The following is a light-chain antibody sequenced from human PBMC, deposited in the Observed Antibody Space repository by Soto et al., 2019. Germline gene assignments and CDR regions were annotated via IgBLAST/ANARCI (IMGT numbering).Light chain of an antibody. CDR3: QQRSKLPRT. J-gene: IGKJ4*01. CDR2: GAS. CDR1: QSVSDY. Sequence: EITLTQSPGTLSLSPGERATLSCRASQSVSDYLAWYQQKAGQPPRVLIYGASNRAPDIPARFNGSGSGTDFTLTIRGLEPEDSAVYYCQQRSKLPRTFGGGTRVAIK. V-gene: IGKV3-11*01.